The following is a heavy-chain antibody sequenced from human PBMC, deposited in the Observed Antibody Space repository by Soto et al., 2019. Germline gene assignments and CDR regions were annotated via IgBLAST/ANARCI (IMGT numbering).Heavy chain of an antibody. Sequence: SETLSLTCTVSGGSISSGGYYWSWIRQHPGKGLEWIGYIYYSGSTYYNPSLKSRVTISVDTSKNQFSLKLSSVTAADTAVYYCARDPLYSSEYYFDYWGQGTLVTVSS. CDR3: ARDPLYSSEYYFDY. CDR1: GGSISSGGYY. J-gene: IGHJ4*02. V-gene: IGHV4-31*03. D-gene: IGHD6-19*01. CDR2: IYYSGST.